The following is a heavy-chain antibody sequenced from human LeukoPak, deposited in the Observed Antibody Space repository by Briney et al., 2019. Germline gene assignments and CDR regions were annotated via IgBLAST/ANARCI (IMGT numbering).Heavy chain of an antibody. CDR2: ISAYNGNT. V-gene: IGHV1-18*01. D-gene: IGHD2/OR15-2a*01. CDR3: ARVGRYYPPAYGMDV. J-gene: IGHJ6*02. Sequence: ASVKVSCKASGYTFTSYGISWVRQAAGQGLEWMGWISAYNGNTNYAQKLQGRVTMTTDTSTSTAYMELRSLRSDDTAVYYCARVGRYYPPAYGMDVWGQGTTVTVSS. CDR1: GYTFTSYG.